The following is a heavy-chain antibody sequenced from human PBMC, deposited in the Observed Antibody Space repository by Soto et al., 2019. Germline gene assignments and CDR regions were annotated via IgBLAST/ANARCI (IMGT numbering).Heavy chain of an antibody. CDR1: GYTFTGYY. Sequence: ASVKVSCKASGYTFTGYYMHWVRQAPGQGLEWMGWINPNSGGTNYAQKFQGWVTMTRDTSISTAYMELSRLRSDDTAVYYCARADHSSSSPHSYYYYGMDVWGQGTTVTVSS. J-gene: IGHJ6*02. CDR2: INPNSGGT. V-gene: IGHV1-2*04. D-gene: IGHD6-6*01. CDR3: ARADHSSSSPHSYYYYGMDV.